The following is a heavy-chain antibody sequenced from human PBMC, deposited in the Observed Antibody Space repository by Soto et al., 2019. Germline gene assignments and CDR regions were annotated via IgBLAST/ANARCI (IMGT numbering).Heavy chain of an antibody. CDR3: ARDRGLWFGELAYYYYYMDV. Sequence: PSETLSLTCTVSGGSISSGGYYWSWIRQHPGKGLEWIGYIYYSGSTYYNPSLKSRVTISVDTSKNQFSLKLSSVTAADTAVYYCARDRGLWFGELAYYYYYMDVWGKGTTVTAP. CDR2: IYYSGST. CDR1: GGSISSGGYY. V-gene: IGHV4-31*03. J-gene: IGHJ6*03. D-gene: IGHD3-10*01.